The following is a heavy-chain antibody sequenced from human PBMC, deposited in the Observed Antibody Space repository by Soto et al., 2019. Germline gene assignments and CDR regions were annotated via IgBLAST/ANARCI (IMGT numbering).Heavy chain of an antibody. J-gene: IGHJ6*02. V-gene: IGHV3-23*01. CDR2: ISGSGGST. CDR3: AKDRSSSWCLAYGMDV. D-gene: IGHD6-13*01. CDR1: GFTFSSYA. Sequence: GGSLRLSCAASGFTFSSYAMSWFRQAPGKGLEWVSAISGSGGSTYYADSVKGRFTISRDNSKNTLYLQMNSLRAEDTAVYYCAKDRSSSWCLAYGMDVWGQGTTVTLS.